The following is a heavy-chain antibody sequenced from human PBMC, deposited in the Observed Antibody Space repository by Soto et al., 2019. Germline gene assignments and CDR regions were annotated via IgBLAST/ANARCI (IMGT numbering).Heavy chain of an antibody. D-gene: IGHD6-19*01. CDR2: ISAYNGNT. CDR3: ARGAVAGMISDY. J-gene: IGHJ4*02. CDR1: GYAFTRYG. V-gene: IGHV1-18*01. Sequence: ASVKVSWKASGYAFTRYGSSWVRQAPGQGLEWMGWISAYNGNTNYAQKLQGRVTMTTDTSTSTAYMELRSLRSDDTAVYYCARGAVAGMISDYWGQGTLVTVSS.